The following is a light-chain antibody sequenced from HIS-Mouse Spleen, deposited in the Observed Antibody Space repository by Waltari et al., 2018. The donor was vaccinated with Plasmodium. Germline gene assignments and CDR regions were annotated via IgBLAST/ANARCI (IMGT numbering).Light chain of an antibody. V-gene: IGLV3-25*03. CDR3: QLADSSGTPNWV. Sequence: SYELTQPPSLSASPGQTARITCPGDALPTQYAYWFQQKPGQAPVLVIYKDSERPSGIPERFSGSSSGTTVTLTISGVQAEDEADYYCQLADSSGTPNWVFGGGTKLTVL. CDR2: KDS. J-gene: IGLJ3*02. CDR1: ALPTQY.